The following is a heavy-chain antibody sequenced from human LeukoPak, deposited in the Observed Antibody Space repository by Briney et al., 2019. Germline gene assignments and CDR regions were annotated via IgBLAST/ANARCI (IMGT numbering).Heavy chain of an antibody. D-gene: IGHD1-7*01. Sequence: ETLSLTCTVSGGSISSYYWSWVRQAPGKGLEWVANIKRDGSEKSLADSVKGRFTMSRDNAENSLSPQMNSLRAEDTAVYCWARDRNYCERNVCYDTFDIWGRGTMVTVSS. CDR2: IKRDGSEK. V-gene: IGHV3-7*01. CDR3: ARDRNYCERNVCYDTFDI. CDR1: GGSISSYY. J-gene: IGHJ3*02.